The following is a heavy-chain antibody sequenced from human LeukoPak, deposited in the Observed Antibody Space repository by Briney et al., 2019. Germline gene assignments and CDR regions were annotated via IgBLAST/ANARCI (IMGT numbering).Heavy chain of an antibody. V-gene: IGHV3-30*02. CDR3: ARGPSGYHNT. J-gene: IGHJ4*02. CDR1: GFTFSHYG. Sequence: PGGSLRLSCAASGFTFSHYGMHWVRQAPGKGLEWVAFIRFDGSNKYYADSVKGRFTISRDNSKNTLYLQMNSLRAEDTAVYYCARGPSGYHNTGGQGTLVTVSS. D-gene: IGHD5-12*01. CDR2: IRFDGSNK.